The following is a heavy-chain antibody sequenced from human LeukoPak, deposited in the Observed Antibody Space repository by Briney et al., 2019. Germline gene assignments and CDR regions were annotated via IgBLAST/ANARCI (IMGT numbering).Heavy chain of an antibody. J-gene: IGHJ4*02. CDR1: GFTVSSND. D-gene: IGHD4-23*01. Sequence: PGGSLRLSCGASGFTVSSNDMSWVRQSPGKGLEWFSVIYSGGTTSYADSAKGRFTISRDNSKNTLYLQMNSLRAEDTAVYYCARDRRGYGGNFDYWGQGTLVTVSS. CDR3: ARDRRGYGGNFDY. CDR2: IYSGGTT. V-gene: IGHV3-66*01.